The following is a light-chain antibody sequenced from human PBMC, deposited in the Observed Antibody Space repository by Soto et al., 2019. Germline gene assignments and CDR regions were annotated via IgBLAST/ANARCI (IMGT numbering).Light chain of an antibody. CDR3: CSYASTTTVV. Sequence: QSVLTQPASVSGSPGQSITISSTGPSSDVWTYNLVSWYQQHPGKAPKLIIYADIKRPSEVSDRFSASKSGNTASLPISGLQPEDEADYHCCSYASTTTVVFGGGTKLTVL. CDR2: ADI. V-gene: IGLV2-23*01. J-gene: IGLJ2*01. CDR1: SSDVWTYNL.